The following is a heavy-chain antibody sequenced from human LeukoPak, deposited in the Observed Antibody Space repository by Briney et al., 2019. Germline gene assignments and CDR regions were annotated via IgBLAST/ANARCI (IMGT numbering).Heavy chain of an antibody. CDR3: AREHAEVYSTTFDY. J-gene: IGHJ4*02. Sequence: SETLSLTCTVSGGSISSYYWSWIRQPAGKGLEWIGRIYTSGSTNYNPSLKSRVTMSVDTSKNQFSLKLSSVTAADTAVYYCAREHAEVYSTTFDYWGQGTLVTVSS. CDR1: GGSISSYY. V-gene: IGHV4-4*07. CDR2: IYTSGST. D-gene: IGHD4-11*01.